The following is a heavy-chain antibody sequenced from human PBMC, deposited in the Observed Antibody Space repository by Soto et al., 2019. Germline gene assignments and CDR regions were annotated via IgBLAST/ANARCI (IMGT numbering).Heavy chain of an antibody. J-gene: IGHJ6*02. Sequence: SSSCVGGWSRQPPGKGLEWIGSIYYSGSTYYNPSLKSRVTISVDTSKNQFSLKLSSVTAADTAVYYCASWGYSSSWYYYYYGMDVWGQGTTVTVSS. CDR3: ASWGYSSSWYYYYYGMDV. D-gene: IGHD6-13*01. CDR1: SSSCV. CDR2: IYYSGST. V-gene: IGHV4-39*01.